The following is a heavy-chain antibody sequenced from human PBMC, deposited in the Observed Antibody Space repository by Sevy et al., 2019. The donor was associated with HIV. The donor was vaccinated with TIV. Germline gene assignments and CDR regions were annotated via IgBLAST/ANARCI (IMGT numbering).Heavy chain of an antibody. V-gene: IGHV3-23*01. CDR1: GFTFSKYS. D-gene: IGHD2-8*01. Sequence: GGSLRLSCAASGFTFSKYSMSWVRQPPGKGLEWVSTLSFGCGEINHADSVKGRFTISRDNSKNSLYLQMNNLRAEDSSVYYCAREGCTKPHDYWGQGTLVTVSS. CDR3: AREGCTKPHDY. CDR2: LSFGCGEI. J-gene: IGHJ4*02.